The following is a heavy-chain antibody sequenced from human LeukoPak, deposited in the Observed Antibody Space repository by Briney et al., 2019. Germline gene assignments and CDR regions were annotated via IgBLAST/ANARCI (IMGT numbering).Heavy chain of an antibody. J-gene: IGHJ4*02. CDR1: GFPFSSSW. D-gene: IGHD3-9*01. CDR2: IKQDGSEK. CDR3: ARAYDILTGYTPWVG. Sequence: GGSLRLSCAASGFPFSSSWMSWVRQAPGKGLESVANIKQDGSEKYYVESVKGRFTISRDNAKNSLYLQMNSLRAEDTAVYYCARAYDILTGYTPWVGGGQGTLVTVSS. V-gene: IGHV3-7*04.